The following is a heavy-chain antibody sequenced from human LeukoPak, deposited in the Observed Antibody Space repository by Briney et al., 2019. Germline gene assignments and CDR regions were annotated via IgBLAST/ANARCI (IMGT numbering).Heavy chain of an antibody. D-gene: IGHD3-16*01. Sequence: ASVKVSCKASGYTFSGYCLHWVRQAPGQGLEWMGRINPNSGGTKSADSFQGRVTMTRDTSISTAYMELSRLRSDDTAIYYCARDKKINTWLYGGCDSWGQGTLVTVSS. V-gene: IGHV1-2*02. CDR3: ARDKKINTWLYGGCDS. CDR1: GYTFSGYC. CDR2: INPNSGGT. J-gene: IGHJ4*02.